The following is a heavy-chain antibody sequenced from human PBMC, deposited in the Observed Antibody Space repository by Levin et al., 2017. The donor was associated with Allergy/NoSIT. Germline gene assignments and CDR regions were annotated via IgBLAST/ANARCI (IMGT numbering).Heavy chain of an antibody. CDR3: AKDAVVAPGASRGWFDP. Sequence: GESLKISCAASGFTFDLYAMSWVRQAPGKGLEWVSAITGSGTTTYYADSVKGRFTISRDNSKNRLYLQMKTLRAEDSAIYFCAKDAVVAPGASRGWFDPWGPGTLVTVSS. J-gene: IGHJ5*02. V-gene: IGHV3-23*01. CDR2: ITGSGTTT. CDR1: GFTFDLYA. D-gene: IGHD2-2*01.